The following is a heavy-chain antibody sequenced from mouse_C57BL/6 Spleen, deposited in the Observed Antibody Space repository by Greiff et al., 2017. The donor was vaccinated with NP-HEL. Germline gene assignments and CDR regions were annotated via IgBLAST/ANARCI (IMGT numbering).Heavy chain of an antibody. J-gene: IGHJ2*01. CDR3: ARPHGDSSGYPSFDY. V-gene: IGHV5-6*01. Sequence: EVMLVESGGDLVKPGGSLKLSCAASGFTFSSYGMSWVRQTPDKRLEWVATISSGGSYTSYPDSVKGRFTISRANAKNTLYLQMSSLKSEDTAMYYCARPHGDSSGYPSFDYWGQGTTLTVSS. CDR2: ISSGGSYT. D-gene: IGHD3-2*02. CDR1: GFTFSSYG.